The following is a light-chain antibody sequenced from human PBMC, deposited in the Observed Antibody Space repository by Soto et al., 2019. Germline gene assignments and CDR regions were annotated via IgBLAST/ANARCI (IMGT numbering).Light chain of an antibody. J-gene: IGKJ1*01. CDR3: QQSYSSLWT. CDR2: GTS. Sequence: DIQMTQSPSTLSASVGVRVTITCRASQSLSTGLAWYQQKPGKAPKLVIYGTSTLQSGVPSRFSGSGSGTDFTLTISRLQREDFATYYCQQSYSSLWTFGQGTKVDIK. V-gene: IGKV1-39*01. CDR1: QSLSTG.